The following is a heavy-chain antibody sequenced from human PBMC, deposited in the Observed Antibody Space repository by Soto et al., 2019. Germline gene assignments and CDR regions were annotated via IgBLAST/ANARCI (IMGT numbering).Heavy chain of an antibody. D-gene: IGHD3-10*01. CDR1: GYTLTELS. Sequence: GASVKVSCKVSGYTLTELSMHWVRQAPGKGLEWMGGFDPEDGETIYAQKFQGRVTMTEDTSTDTTYMELSSLRSEDTAVYYCATDSGVGGGFAFDIWGQGTMVTVSS. CDR3: ATDSGVGGGFAFDI. CDR2: FDPEDGET. V-gene: IGHV1-24*01. J-gene: IGHJ3*02.